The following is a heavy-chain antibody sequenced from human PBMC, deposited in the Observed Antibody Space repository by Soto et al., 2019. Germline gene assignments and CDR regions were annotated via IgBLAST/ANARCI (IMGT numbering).Heavy chain of an antibody. CDR3: ARRRGSSGYYYFYYYYGMDV. Sequence: ASVKVSCEASGYTFTSYDINWVRQATGQGLEWMGWMNPNSGNTGYAQKFQGRVTMTRNTSISTAYMELSSLRSEDTAVYYCARRRGSSGYYYFYYYYGMDVWGQGTTVTAP. J-gene: IGHJ6*02. V-gene: IGHV1-8*01. D-gene: IGHD3-22*01. CDR1: GYTFTSYD. CDR2: MNPNSGNT.